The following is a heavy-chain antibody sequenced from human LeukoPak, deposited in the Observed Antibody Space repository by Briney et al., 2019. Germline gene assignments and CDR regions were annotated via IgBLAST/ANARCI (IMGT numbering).Heavy chain of an antibody. CDR2: INWNGGST. Sequence: GGSLRLSCAASGFTFDDYGMSWVRQAPGKGLEWVSGINWNGGSTGYADSVKGRFTISRGNAKNSLYLQMNSLRAEDTALYYCARDPSYDSSGYYYDWGQGTLVTVSS. J-gene: IGHJ4*02. CDR3: ARDPSYDSSGYYYD. CDR1: GFTFDDYG. V-gene: IGHV3-20*04. D-gene: IGHD3-22*01.